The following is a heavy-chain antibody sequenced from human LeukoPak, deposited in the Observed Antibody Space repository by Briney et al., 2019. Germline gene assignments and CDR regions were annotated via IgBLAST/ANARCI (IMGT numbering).Heavy chain of an antibody. CDR1: GFSFSSNW. CDR3: ARIQPSSY. V-gene: IGHV3-7*01. J-gene: IGHJ4*02. CDR2: IKRDGSQK. Sequence: GGSLRLSCAAPGFSFSSNWMGWVRQAPGKGLEWVAHIKRDGSQKYYLDSVKGRFTISRDNSKNTLYLQMNSLRAEDTAVYYCARIQPSSYWGQGTLVTVSS.